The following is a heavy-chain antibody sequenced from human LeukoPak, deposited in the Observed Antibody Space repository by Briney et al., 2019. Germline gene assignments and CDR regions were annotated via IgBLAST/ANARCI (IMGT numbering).Heavy chain of an antibody. J-gene: IGHJ2*01. CDR1: GSTFTTSF. CDR2: MNPSGGTT. CDR3: ARGGIRDSSGWSNWYLDL. D-gene: IGHD3-22*01. V-gene: IGHV1-46*01. Sequence: ASVKVSCKASGSTFTTSFMHWVRQAPGQGLEWMGMMNPSGGTTSYARKFQDRVTMTSETSTNTVYMELTSLRSEDTAMYYCARGGIRDSSGWSNWYLDLWGRGTLVTVSS.